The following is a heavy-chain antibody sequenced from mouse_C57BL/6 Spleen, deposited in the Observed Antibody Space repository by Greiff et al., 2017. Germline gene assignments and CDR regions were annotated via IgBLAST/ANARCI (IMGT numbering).Heavy chain of an antibody. Sequence: QVQLQQPGAELVRPGSSVKLSCKASGYTFTSYWMHWVKQRPIQGLEWIGNIDPSDSETNYNQKFKDKATLTVDKSSSTAYMQLSSLTSEDSAVYYCARAGYYGSSYYFDFWGQGTTLTVSS. CDR2: IDPSDSET. V-gene: IGHV1-52*01. D-gene: IGHD1-1*01. CDR3: ARAGYYGSSYYFDF. J-gene: IGHJ2*01. CDR1: GYTFTSYW.